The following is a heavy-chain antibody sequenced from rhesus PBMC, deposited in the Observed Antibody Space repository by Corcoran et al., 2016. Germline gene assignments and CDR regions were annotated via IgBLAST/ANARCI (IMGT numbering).Heavy chain of an antibody. CDR1: GFTFSSYW. J-gene: IGHJ4*01. CDR3: AKDRGYCTGSGCLPVGGFDY. Sequence: EVQLVESGGGLAKPGGSLRLSCAASGFTFSSYWMNWVRQTPGKGLEWISAINSGGSSTYYAEAVKGRFTIYRDNSKNTLSLQMNSLRAEDTAVYYCAKDRGYCTGSGCLPVGGFDYWGQGVLVTVSS. D-gene: IGHD2-21*01. CDR2: INSGGSST. V-gene: IGHV3S42*01.